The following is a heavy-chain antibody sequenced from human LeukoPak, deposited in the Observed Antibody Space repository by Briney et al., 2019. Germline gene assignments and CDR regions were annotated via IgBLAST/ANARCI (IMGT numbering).Heavy chain of an antibody. CDR3: ARFYGSGSYYYMDV. J-gene: IGHJ6*03. CDR2: INPNSGGT. Sequence: ASVKVSCKASGYTFTGYYMHWARQAPGQGLEWMGWINPNSGGTNYAQKFQGRVTMTRDTSISTAYMELSRLRSDDTAVYYCARFYGSGSYYYMDVWGKGTTVTVSS. CDR1: GYTFTGYY. V-gene: IGHV1-2*02. D-gene: IGHD3-10*01.